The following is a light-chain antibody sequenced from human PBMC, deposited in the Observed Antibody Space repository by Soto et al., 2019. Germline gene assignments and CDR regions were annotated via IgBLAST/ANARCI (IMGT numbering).Light chain of an antibody. V-gene: IGKV4-1*01. CDR1: QSVLYSSNNKNY. CDR2: GAS. CDR3: QQYNNWPQT. J-gene: IGKJ1*01. Sequence: DIVMTQSPDSLAVSLGERATINCKSSQSVLYSSNNKNYLAWYKKKPGQPPKLLIYGASTRESGVPDRFSGSGSGTDFTLTISSLQSEDFAEYHGQQYNNWPQTFGQGTKVDIK.